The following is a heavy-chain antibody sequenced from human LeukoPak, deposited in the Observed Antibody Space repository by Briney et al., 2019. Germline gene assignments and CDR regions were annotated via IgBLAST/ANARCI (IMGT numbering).Heavy chain of an antibody. D-gene: IGHD6-13*01. CDR2: IRYDGSNK. V-gene: IGHV3-30*02. CDR1: GFTFSSYG. CDR3: AKDRGQQLVYHTYYYMDV. J-gene: IGHJ6*03. Sequence: GGSLRLSCAASGFTFSSYGMHWVRQAPGKGLEWVAFIRYDGSNKYYADSVKGRFTISRDNSKNTLYLQMNSLRAEDTAVYYCAKDRGQQLVYHTYYYMDVWGKGTTVTISS.